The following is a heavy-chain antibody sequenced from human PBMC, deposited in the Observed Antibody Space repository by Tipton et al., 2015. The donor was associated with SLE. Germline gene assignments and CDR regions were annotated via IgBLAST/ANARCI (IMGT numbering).Heavy chain of an antibody. J-gene: IGHJ4*02. CDR3: ARDGSSGWYVRGFFDY. D-gene: IGHD6-19*01. CDR2: INHSGST. CDR1: GGSFSGYY. Sequence: TLSLTCAVYGGSFSGYYWSWIRQPPGKGLEWIGEINHSGSTNYNPSLKSRVTISIDTSKRQIFLKLSSVTAADTAVYYCARDGSSGWYVRGFFDYWGQGTLVTVTS. V-gene: IGHV4-34*01.